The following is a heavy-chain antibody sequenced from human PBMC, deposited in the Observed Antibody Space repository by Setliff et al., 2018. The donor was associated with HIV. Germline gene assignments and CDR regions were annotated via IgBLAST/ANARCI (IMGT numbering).Heavy chain of an antibody. CDR2: ISSSSDSPT. J-gene: IGHJ4*02. V-gene: IGHV3-11*06. D-gene: IGHD1-1*01. Sequence: GSLRLSCAASGFRFSDYYMNWIRQAPGKGLEWLSYISSSSDSPTKYADSVQGRFTISRDNAKNTLYLQLSSLRPEDTAVYYCASARIPTGGTSTSFDYWGQGTLVTVPQ. CDR1: GFRFSDYY. CDR3: ASARIPTGGTSTSFDY.